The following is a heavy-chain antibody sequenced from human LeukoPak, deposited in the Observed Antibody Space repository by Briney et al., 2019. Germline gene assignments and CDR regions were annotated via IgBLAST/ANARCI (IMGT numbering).Heavy chain of an antibody. V-gene: IGHV3-30*04. D-gene: IGHD3-16*01. Sequence: PGGSLRLSCAASGFTFSSYAMHWVRQAPGKGLEWVAVISYDGSNKYYADSVKGRFTISRDNSKNTLYLQMNSLRAEDTAVYYCARGLRDYYYYYMDVWGKGTTVTVSS. J-gene: IGHJ6*03. CDR2: ISYDGSNK. CDR1: GFTFSSYA. CDR3: ARGLRDYYYYYMDV.